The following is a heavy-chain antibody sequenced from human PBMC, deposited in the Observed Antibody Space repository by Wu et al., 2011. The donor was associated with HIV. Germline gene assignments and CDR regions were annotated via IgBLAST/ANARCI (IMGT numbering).Heavy chain of an antibody. CDR3: ARGRDIVVVPSFDWFDP. CDR1: GYTFSSYG. Sequence: QVQLTQSGAEVKKPGASVKVSCKASGYTFSSYGISWVRQAPGQGLEWMGWISGYSGDTNYAQKFQDRVTMTTDTSTSTAYMELRSLRSDDTAVYYCARGRDIVVVPSFDWFDPGAREPWSPSPQ. D-gene: IGHD2-2*01. V-gene: IGHV1-18*01. J-gene: IGHJ5*02. CDR2: ISGYSGDT.